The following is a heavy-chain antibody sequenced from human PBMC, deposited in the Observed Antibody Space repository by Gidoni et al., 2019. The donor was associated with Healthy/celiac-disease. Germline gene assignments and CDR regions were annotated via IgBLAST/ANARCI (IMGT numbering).Heavy chain of an antibody. V-gene: IGHV4-34*01. CDR1: GGSFSGYY. Sequence: QVQLQQWGAGLLKPSETLSLTCAVYGGSFSGYYWSGIRQPPGQGREWIGESNHSGSHNYNPSLKSRVTISVDTPKNQFSLKLSYVTAADTAVYDCARGLGRCSSTSCYEPQKMGYWGQGTLVTVSS. CDR2: SNHSGSH. CDR3: ARGLGRCSSTSCYEPQKMGY. D-gene: IGHD2-2*01. J-gene: IGHJ4*02.